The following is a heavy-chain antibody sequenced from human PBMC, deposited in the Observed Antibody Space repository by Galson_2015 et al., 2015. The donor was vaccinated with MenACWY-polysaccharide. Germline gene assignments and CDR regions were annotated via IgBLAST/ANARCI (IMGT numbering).Heavy chain of an antibody. CDR3: ARDTPGYCSGGSCEDIDY. CDR2: FNAGNGNT. CDR1: GYTFATYA. Sequence: SVKVSCKASGYTFATYAMHWVRQAPGQRPEWMGWFNAGNGNTKYSQKFQGRLTITWDTSASTAYMDLSILRSVDTAVYYCARDTPGYCSGGSCEDIDYWGQGTLVPVSS. D-gene: IGHD2-15*01. V-gene: IGHV1-3*01. J-gene: IGHJ4*02.